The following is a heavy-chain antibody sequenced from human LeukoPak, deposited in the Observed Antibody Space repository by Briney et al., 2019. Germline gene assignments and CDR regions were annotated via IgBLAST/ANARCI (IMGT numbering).Heavy chain of an antibody. Sequence: GGSLRLSCAASGFTFSSYSMNWVRQAPGKGLEWVSSISSSSSYTYYVDSVKGRFTISRDNAKNSLYLQMNSLRAEDTAVYYCARGLTSGWSRFFDYWGQGTLVTVSS. D-gene: IGHD2-15*01. CDR3: ARGLTSGWSRFFDY. V-gene: IGHV3-21*01. CDR2: ISSSSSYT. CDR1: GFTFSSYS. J-gene: IGHJ4*02.